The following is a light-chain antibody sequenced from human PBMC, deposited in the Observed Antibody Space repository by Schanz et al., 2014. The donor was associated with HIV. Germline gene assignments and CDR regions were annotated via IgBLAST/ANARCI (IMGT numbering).Light chain of an antibody. CDR1: QTISSW. CDR3: QQCVTYPYT. CDR2: RAS. V-gene: IGKV1-5*03. J-gene: IGKJ2*01. Sequence: DIQMTQSPSTLSASVGDRVTVTCRASQTISSWLAWYQQKPGKAPKLLIYRASDLEIGVPSRFSGGGAGTEFTLTINSLQPDDFATYYCQQCVTYPYTFGQGTKLDIQ.